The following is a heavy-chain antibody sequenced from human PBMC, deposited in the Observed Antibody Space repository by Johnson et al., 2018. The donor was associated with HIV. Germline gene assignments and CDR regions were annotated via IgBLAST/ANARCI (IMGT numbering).Heavy chain of an antibody. D-gene: IGHD1-14*01. CDR3: ATRDPTHRPGVFDI. Sequence: VQLVESGGVVVHPGGSLRLSCETSRFTFDDYAMHWVRQAPGKGLEWVSLINWDGDSTYYADSVKGRFTISRDNSKNSLYLQMNSLRPEDTGLYYCATRDPTHRPGVFDIWGQGTMVTVSS. CDR2: INWDGDST. V-gene: IGHV3-43D*03. J-gene: IGHJ3*02. CDR1: RFTFDDYA.